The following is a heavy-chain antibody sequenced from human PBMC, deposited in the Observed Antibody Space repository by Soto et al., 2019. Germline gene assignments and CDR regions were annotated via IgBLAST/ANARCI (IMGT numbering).Heavy chain of an antibody. Sequence: SETLSLTCTVSGGSISSGDYYWSWIRQPPGKGLEWIGYIYYSGSTYYNPSLKSRVTISVDTSKNQFSLKLSSVTAADTAVYYCARTKRGYSYGQDFDYWGQGTLVTVSS. J-gene: IGHJ4*02. V-gene: IGHV4-30-4*01. CDR3: ARTKRGYSYGQDFDY. D-gene: IGHD5-18*01. CDR1: GGSISSGDYY. CDR2: IYYSGST.